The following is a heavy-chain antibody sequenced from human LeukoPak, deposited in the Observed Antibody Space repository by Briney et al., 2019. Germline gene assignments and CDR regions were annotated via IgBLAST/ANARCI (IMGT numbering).Heavy chain of an antibody. CDR1: GYTFTGYY. CDR2: INPNSGGT. J-gene: IGHJ5*02. CDR3: ARAYRPLRFLEWFHWFDP. V-gene: IGHV1-2*02. D-gene: IGHD3-3*01. Sequence: ASVKVSCKASGYTFTGYYMHWVRQAPGQGLEWMGWINPNSGGTNYAQKFQGRVTMTRDTSISTAYTELSRLRSDDTAVYYCARAYRPLRFLEWFHWFDPWGQGTLVTVSS.